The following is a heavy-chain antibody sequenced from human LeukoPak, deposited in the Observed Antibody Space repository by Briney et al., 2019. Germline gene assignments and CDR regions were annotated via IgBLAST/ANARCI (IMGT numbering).Heavy chain of an antibody. CDR3: ARVAGVSYNYFYS. CDR1: GYTFLTYG. D-gene: IGHD1-26*01. V-gene: IGHV1-18*01. J-gene: IGHJ4*02. CDR2: ITPYNGDT. Sequence: ASVKVSCKASGYTFLTYGITWVRPAPGQGLEWMGWITPYNGDTNYAQNLQDRVTMTTDTSTSTAYMELRSLRSDDTAVYFCARVAGVSYNYFYSWGQGTLVTVSS.